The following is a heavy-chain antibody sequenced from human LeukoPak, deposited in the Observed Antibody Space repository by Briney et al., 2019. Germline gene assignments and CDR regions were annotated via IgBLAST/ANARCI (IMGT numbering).Heavy chain of an antibody. CDR2: ISSSGTI. CDR1: GFTFSDYY. CDR3: ARDGSGKPLDTDY. Sequence: GGSLRLSCAASGFTFSDYYMSWIRQAPGKGLEWVSYISSSGTIYYADSVKGRFTISRDNAKNSLYLQMNSLRAEDTAVYYCARDGSGKPLDTDYWGQGTLVTVSS. D-gene: IGHD3-10*01. V-gene: IGHV3-11*01. J-gene: IGHJ4*02.